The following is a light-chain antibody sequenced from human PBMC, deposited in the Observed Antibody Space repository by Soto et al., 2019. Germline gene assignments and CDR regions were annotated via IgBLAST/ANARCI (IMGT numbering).Light chain of an antibody. V-gene: IGLV1-51*01. CDR2: DNN. CDR1: SSNIGNNY. CDR3: GTWDSSLSVVV. J-gene: IGLJ2*01. Sequence: QSVLTQPPSVSAAPGQKVTICCSGSSSNIGNNYVSWYQQLPGTAPKLLIYDNNKRPSGIPDRFSGSKSGTSATLGITGLQTGDEADYYCGTWDSSLSVVVFGGGTKLTVL.